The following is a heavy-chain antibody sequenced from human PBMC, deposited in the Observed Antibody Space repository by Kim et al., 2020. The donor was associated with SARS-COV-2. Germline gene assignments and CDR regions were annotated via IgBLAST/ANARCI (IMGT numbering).Heavy chain of an antibody. V-gene: IGHV3-23*01. CDR3: AKTFASGKDYLHS. J-gene: IGHJ4*02. Sequence: HADVLKGRFIVPRDNSKNMMFLQINSLGVEDTAVYYCAKTFASGKDYLHSWGQGTRVTVSS. D-gene: IGHD1-26*01.